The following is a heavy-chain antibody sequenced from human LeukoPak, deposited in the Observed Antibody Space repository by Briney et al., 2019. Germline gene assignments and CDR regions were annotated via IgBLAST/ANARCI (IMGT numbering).Heavy chain of an antibody. D-gene: IGHD4/OR15-4a*01. J-gene: IGHJ4*02. Sequence: GGPLRLSCAASGLTFTSYAMSWVRQAPGKGLEWVSAISGSGATTYFADSVKGRFTLSRDNSHNTLSLQMNSLTAEDTAVYYCAKGTYTSVWCYDFDHWGQGTLVTVSS. CDR3: AKGTYTSVWCYDFDH. CDR2: ISGSGATT. CDR1: GLTFTSYA. V-gene: IGHV3-23*01.